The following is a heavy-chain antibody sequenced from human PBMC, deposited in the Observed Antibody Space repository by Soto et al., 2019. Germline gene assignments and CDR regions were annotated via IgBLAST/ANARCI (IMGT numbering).Heavy chain of an antibody. CDR1: GFTFSSYA. V-gene: IGHV3-30-3*01. CDR3: ARATVAVAGYDDY. D-gene: IGHD6-19*01. CDR2: ISYDGSNK. Sequence: QVQLVESGGGVVQPGRSLRLSCAASGFTFSSYAMHWVRQAPGKGLEWVAVISYDGSNKYYADSVKGRFTISRDNSKNTLYLQMNSLRAEDTAVYYCARATVAVAGYDDYWGQGTLVTVSS. J-gene: IGHJ4*02.